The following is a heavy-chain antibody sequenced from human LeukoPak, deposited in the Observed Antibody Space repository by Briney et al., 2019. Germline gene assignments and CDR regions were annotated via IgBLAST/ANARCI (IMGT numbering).Heavy chain of an antibody. D-gene: IGHD6-19*01. J-gene: IGHJ4*02. CDR1: GGSISSGGYY. Sequence: SETLSLTCTVSGGSISSGGYYWNWIRQHPGKGLEWIGYIYYSGNTYYNPSLMSRVSILLDTSKNQFSLKVTSVTAADTAVYYCARDISSGWLISIDSWGQGTLVTVSS. CDR3: ARDISSGWLISIDS. V-gene: IGHV4-31*03. CDR2: IYYSGNT.